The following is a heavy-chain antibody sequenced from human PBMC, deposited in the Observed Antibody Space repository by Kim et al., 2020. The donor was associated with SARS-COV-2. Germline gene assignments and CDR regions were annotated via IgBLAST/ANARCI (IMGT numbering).Heavy chain of an antibody. CDR3: ARVYGDSSGYS. V-gene: IGHV1-69*04. Sequence: SVKVSCKASGGTFSSYAISWVRQAPGQGLEWMGRIIPILGIANYAQKFQGRVTITADKSTSTAYMELSSLRSEDTAVYYCARVYGDSSGYSWGQGPLVTVPS. CDR2: IIPILGIA. CDR1: GGTFSSYA. J-gene: IGHJ4*02. D-gene: IGHD3-22*01.